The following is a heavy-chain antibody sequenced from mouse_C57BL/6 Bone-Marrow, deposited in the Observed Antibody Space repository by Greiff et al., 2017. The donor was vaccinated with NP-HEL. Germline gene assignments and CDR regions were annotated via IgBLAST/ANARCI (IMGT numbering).Heavy chain of an antibody. CDR2: IDPEDGDT. D-gene: IGHD1-1*01. CDR3: TTSGYYGSGYFDG. Sequence: EVQLQQSGAELVRPGASVKLSCTASGFNITDYYMHWVKQRPEQGLEWIGRIDPEDGDTDYAPKFQGKATLTADTSSITAYLQLSSLTSEDAAVYDYTTSGYYGSGYFDGWGKGTTLTVSS. J-gene: IGHJ2*01. V-gene: IGHV14-1*01. CDR1: GFNITDYY.